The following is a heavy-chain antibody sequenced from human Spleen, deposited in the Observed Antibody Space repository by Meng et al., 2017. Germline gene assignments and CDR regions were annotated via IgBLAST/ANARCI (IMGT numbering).Heavy chain of an antibody. D-gene: IGHD3-10*01. V-gene: IGHV1-18*01. Sequence: ASVKVSCKASGYTFSSYGITWVRQAPGQGLEWRGWISAYNGDTNYARNLQGRVTMTTDTSTSTAYMELRSLRSDDKAVYYCARDASYYHGSASEYRGQGSLVTVSS. CDR3: ARDASYYHGSASEY. CDR1: GYTFSSYG. J-gene: IGHJ4*02. CDR2: ISAYNGDT.